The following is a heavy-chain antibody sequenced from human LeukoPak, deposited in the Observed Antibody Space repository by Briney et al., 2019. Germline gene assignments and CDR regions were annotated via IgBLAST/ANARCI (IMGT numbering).Heavy chain of an antibody. CDR3: ARVSEDILTGYYPNFDY. CDR2: IYYSGST. Sequence: SQTLSLTCTVSGGSISSGGYYWSWIRQHPGKGLEWIGYIYYSGSTYYNPSLKSRVTISVDTSKNQFSLKLSSVTAADTAVYYCARVSEDILTGYYPNFDYWGQGTLVTVSS. J-gene: IGHJ4*02. V-gene: IGHV4-31*03. CDR1: GGSISSGGYY. D-gene: IGHD3-9*01.